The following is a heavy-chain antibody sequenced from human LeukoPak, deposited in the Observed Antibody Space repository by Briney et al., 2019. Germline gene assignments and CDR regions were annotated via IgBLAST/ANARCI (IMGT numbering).Heavy chain of an antibody. CDR2: ISSSSSYI. V-gene: IGHV3-21*01. D-gene: IGHD5-18*01. CDR1: GFTFSSYS. J-gene: IGHJ4*02. Sequence: GGSLRLSCAASGFTFSSYSMNWVRQAPGKGLEWVSSISSSSSYIYYADSVKGRFTISRDNAKNSLYLQMNSLRAEDSAVYYCARGTVYDGYGHPFYFDYWGQGSLVTVSS. CDR3: ARGTVYDGYGHPFYFDY.